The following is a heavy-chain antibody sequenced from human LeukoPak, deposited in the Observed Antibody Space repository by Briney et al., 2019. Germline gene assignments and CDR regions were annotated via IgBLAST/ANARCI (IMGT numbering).Heavy chain of an antibody. J-gene: IGHJ4*02. CDR2: ISSGGTTI. CDR3: ARDPSPYYFDY. CDR1: GFTFSSYS. V-gene: IGHV3-48*04. Sequence: GGSLRLSCAASGFTFSSYSMNWVRQAPGKGLEWVSHISSGGTTIYYADSVKGRFTISSDNAKNSLDLQMNSLRAEDTAVYYCARDPSPYYFDYWGQGTLVTVSS.